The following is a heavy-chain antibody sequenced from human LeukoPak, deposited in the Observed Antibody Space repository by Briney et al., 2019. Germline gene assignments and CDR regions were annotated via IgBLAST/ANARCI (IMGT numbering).Heavy chain of an antibody. J-gene: IGHJ4*02. CDR1: GGSTGTRSYY. CDR2: FYYSGST. Sequence: SETLSLTCTVSGGSTGTRSYYWGWIRQPPGKGLEWIGSFYYSGSTYRNPSLKSRVTISVDTSKNQFSLKLSSVTAADTAVYYCARGGYSGYDLMGDYFDYWGQGTLATVSS. D-gene: IGHD5-12*01. V-gene: IGHV4-39*07. CDR3: ARGGYSGYDLMGDYFDY.